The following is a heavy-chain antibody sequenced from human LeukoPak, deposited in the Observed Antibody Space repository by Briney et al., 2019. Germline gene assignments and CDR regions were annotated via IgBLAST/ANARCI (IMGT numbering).Heavy chain of an antibody. J-gene: IGHJ4*02. Sequence: GESLKISCKASGYSFTSYWIGWVRQMPGKGLEWMGLVYSDSDARYSPSFQGQVTISADKSVNTVYLQWRSLKASDTAMYFCARLYGFYENDAPRGYFDFWGQGNLVTVSS. CDR3: ARLYGFYENDAPRGYFDF. V-gene: IGHV5-51*01. D-gene: IGHD2/OR15-2a*01. CDR1: GYSFTSYW. CDR2: VYSDSDA.